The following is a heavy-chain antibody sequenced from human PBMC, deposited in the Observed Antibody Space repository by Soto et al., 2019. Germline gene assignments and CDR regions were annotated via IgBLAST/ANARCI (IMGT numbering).Heavy chain of an antibody. J-gene: IGHJ3*02. CDR3: ARHTSHYDSSGYYYLGAFDI. D-gene: IGHD3-22*01. V-gene: IGHV5-51*01. CDR2: IYPGDSDT. Sequence: EVQLVQSGAEVKKPGESLKISCKGSGYSLTSYWMGWVRQMLGKGLEWMGIIYPGDSDTRYSPSFQGQVTISADKSISTAYLQWSSLKASDTAMYYCARHTSHYDSSGYYYLGAFDIWGQGTMVTVSS. CDR1: GYSLTSYW.